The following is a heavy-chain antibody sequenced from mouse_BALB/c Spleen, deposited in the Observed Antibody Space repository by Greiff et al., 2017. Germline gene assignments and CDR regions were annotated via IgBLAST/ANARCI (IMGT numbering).Heavy chain of an antibody. CDR1: GYTFTSYW. J-gene: IGHJ2*01. V-gene: IGHV1-69*02. D-gene: IGHD2-2*01. Sequence: VQLQQPGAELVRPGASVKLSCKASGYTFTSYWINWVKQRPGQGLEWIGNIYPSDSYTNYNQKFKDKATLTVDKSSSTAYMQLSSPTSEDSAVYYCTRWGYNYFDYWGQGTTLTVSS. CDR2: IYPSDSYT. CDR3: TRWGYNYFDY.